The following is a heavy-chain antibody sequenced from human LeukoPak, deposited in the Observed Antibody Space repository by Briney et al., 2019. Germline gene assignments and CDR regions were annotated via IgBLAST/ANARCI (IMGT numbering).Heavy chain of an antibody. CDR2: IYENGGTT. Sequence: GGSLRLSCVGSGFTFRSHAMSCVRQAPEKGLEFVSGIYENGGTTYYADSVKGRFSISRDNSKNTLYLQMDSLRGEDTAVYYCAKDFRIGYSAHFDYWGQGALVTVSS. J-gene: IGHJ4*02. V-gene: IGHV3-23*01. CDR3: AKDFRIGYSAHFDY. CDR1: GFTFRSHA. D-gene: IGHD2-21*01.